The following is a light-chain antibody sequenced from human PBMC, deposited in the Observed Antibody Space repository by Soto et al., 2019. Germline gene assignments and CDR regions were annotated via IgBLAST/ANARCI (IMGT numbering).Light chain of an antibody. CDR1: QSISDY. J-gene: IGKJ3*01. V-gene: IGKV1-39*01. CDR2: AAS. Sequence: DIQMTRSPSSLSASVGDRVTITCXASQSISDYLNWYQQKPGKAPKLLIYAASSLQSGVPSRFSGSGSGTDFTLTIGSLQPEDFASYYCHQTYSAPFTFGPGTKVDIK. CDR3: HQTYSAPFT.